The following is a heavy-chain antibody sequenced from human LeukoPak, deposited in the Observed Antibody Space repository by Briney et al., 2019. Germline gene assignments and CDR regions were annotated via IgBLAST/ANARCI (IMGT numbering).Heavy chain of an antibody. D-gene: IGHD5-12*01. J-gene: IGHJ4*02. CDR2: IHYSGST. CDR1: GGSISTYY. Sequence: SETLSLTCTVSGGSISTYYWSWIRQPPGKGLEWIGYIHYSGSTNYNPSLKSRVTISVDTSKNQFSLRLSSVTAADTAVYYCARMGGCSGYAPHWGQGNLVTVSS. V-gene: IGHV4-59*08. CDR3: ARMGGCSGYAPH.